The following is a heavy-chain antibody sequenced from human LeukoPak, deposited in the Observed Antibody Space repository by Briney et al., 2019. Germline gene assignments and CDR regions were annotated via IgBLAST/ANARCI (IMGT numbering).Heavy chain of an antibody. J-gene: IGHJ4*02. V-gene: IGHV3-21*01. CDR2: ISSSSSYI. Sequence: PGGSLRLSCAASGFTFSSYSMNWVCQAPGKGLEWVSSISSSSSYIYYADSVKGRFTISRDNAKNSLYLQMNSLRAEDTAVYYCARDMRDTAMPYFDYWGQGTLVTVSS. D-gene: IGHD5-18*01. CDR1: GFTFSSYS. CDR3: ARDMRDTAMPYFDY.